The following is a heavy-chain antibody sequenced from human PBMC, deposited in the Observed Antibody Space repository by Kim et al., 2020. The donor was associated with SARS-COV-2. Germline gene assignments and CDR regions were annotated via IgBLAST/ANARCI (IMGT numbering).Heavy chain of an antibody. CDR3: ARDWSIAVAGYYYYYYMDV. J-gene: IGHJ6*03. CDR2: INTNTGNP. CDR1: GHTFTSYA. D-gene: IGHD6-19*01. Sequence: ASVKVSCKASGHTFTSYAMNWVRQAPGQGLEWMGWINTNTGNPTYAQGFTGRFVFSLDTSVSTAYLQISSLKAEDTAVYYCARDWSIAVAGYYYYYYMDVWGKGTTVTVSS. V-gene: IGHV7-4-1*02.